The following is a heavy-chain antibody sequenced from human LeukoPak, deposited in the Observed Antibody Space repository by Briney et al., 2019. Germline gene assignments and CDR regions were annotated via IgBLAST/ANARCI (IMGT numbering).Heavy chain of an antibody. CDR2: ISGSGGST. V-gene: IGHV3-20*04. J-gene: IGHJ3*02. CDR3: ARENTDDAFDI. D-gene: IGHD1/OR15-1a*01. CDR1: GFTFDDYG. Sequence: GGSLRLSCAASGFTFDDYGTSWVRQAPGKGLEWVSAISGSGGSTYYADSVKGRFTISRDNAKNSLYLQMNSLRAEDTAVYYCARENTDDAFDIWGQETMVTVSS.